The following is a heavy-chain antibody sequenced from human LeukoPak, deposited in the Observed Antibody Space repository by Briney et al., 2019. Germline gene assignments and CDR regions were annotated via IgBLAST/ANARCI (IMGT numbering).Heavy chain of an antibody. Sequence: PGRSLRLSSAASGFTFSDYWTHCVPHAPRKGLVWVSRINPDGSSASYADSVKGRFTISRDNAKNTLYLQMNRLRAEETAVYYCARFKVTVTSIHWGQGTLVTVSS. CDR3: ARFKVTVTSIH. D-gene: IGHD4-11*01. V-gene: IGHV3-74*01. CDR2: INPDGSSA. J-gene: IGHJ4*02. CDR1: GFTFSDYW.